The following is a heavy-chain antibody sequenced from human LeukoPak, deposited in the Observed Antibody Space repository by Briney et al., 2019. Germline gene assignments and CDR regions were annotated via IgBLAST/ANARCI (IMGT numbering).Heavy chain of an antibody. J-gene: IGHJ4*02. CDR2: IKQDGSEK. Sequence: TGGSLRLSCAASGFTLSSYWMSRVRQAPGKGLEWVANIKQDGSEKYYVDSVKGRFTISRDNAKNSLYLQMNSLRAEDTAVYYCARAKQWTYFDYWGQGTLVTVSS. V-gene: IGHV3-7*04. D-gene: IGHD6-19*01. CDR1: GFTLSSYW. CDR3: ARAKQWTYFDY.